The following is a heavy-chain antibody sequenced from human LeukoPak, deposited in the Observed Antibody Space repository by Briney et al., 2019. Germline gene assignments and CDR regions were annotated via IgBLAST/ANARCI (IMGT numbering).Heavy chain of an antibody. CDR3: AKENGNGGYFDC. J-gene: IGHJ4*02. V-gene: IGHV3-43*02. CDR2: ISGDGGST. D-gene: IGHD3-10*01. Sequence: PGGSLRLSCAASGFSFDDYAMHWVRQAPGKGLEWVSLISGDGGSTHYADSVKGRFTISRDNSKNSLYLQMNSLRTEDTALYCCAKENGNGGYFDCWGQGTLVSVSS. CDR1: GFSFDDYA.